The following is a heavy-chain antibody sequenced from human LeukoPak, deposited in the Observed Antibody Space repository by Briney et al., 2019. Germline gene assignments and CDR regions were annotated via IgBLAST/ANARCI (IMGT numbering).Heavy chain of an antibody. V-gene: IGHV3-49*04. CDR1: GFTFGDYA. Sequence: GGSLRLSCTASGFTFGDYAMSWVRQAPGKGLEWVGFIRSKAYSGTTEYAASVKGRFTISRDDSKSIAYLQMNSLKTEDTAVYYCTRTQDYYDSSGWVGGDYWGQGTLVTVSS. CDR2: IRSKAYSGTT. D-gene: IGHD3-22*01. CDR3: TRTQDYYDSSGWVGGDY. J-gene: IGHJ4*02.